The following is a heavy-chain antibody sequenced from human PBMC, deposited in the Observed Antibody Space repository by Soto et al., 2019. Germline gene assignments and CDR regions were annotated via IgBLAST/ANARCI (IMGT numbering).Heavy chain of an antibody. CDR2: ISGSGGST. D-gene: IGHD2-21*02. V-gene: IGHV3-23*01. Sequence: EVQLLESGGGLVQPGGSLRLSCAASGFTFSSYAMSWVRQAPGKGLEWVSAISGSGGSTYYADSVKGRFTISRDNTKNTLYLQMNSLRAEDTAVYYCAKVVTASYYYYGMDVWGQGTTVTVSS. CDR1: GFTFSSYA. CDR3: AKVVTASYYYYGMDV. J-gene: IGHJ6*02.